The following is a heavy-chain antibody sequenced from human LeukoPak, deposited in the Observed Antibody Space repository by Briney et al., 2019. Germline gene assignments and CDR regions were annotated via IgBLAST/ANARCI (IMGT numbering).Heavy chain of an antibody. V-gene: IGHV1-2*02. CDR1: GYTFTGYY. Sequence: GASVKVSCMASGYTFTGYYMHWVRQAPGQGLEWMGWINPNSGGTNYAQKFQGRVTMTRDTSISTAYMELSRLRSDDTAVYYCAISPLAWLLQNWFDPWGREPWSPSPQ. CDR2: INPNSGGT. CDR3: AISPLAWLLQNWFDP. J-gene: IGHJ5*02. D-gene: IGHD3-22*01.